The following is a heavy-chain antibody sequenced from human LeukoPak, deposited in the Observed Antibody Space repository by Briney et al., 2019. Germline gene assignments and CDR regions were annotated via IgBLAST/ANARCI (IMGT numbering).Heavy chain of an antibody. CDR1: GFTFTNYA. CDR3: AKEQTSSGFFDY. D-gene: IGHD2-2*01. Sequence: GGSLRLSCAASGFTFTNYAMSWVRQAPGKGLEWVSANSGSGTRTYYADSVKGRFTISRDNSKNTLYLQMNSLRAEDRAVYYCAKEQTSSGFFDYWGQGTLVTVSS. V-gene: IGHV3-23*01. CDR2: NSGSGTRT. J-gene: IGHJ4*02.